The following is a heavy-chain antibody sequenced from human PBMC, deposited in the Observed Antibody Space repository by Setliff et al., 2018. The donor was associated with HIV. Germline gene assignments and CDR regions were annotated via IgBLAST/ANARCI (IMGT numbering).Heavy chain of an antibody. CDR3: ARTRSGGSSVYYYYYMDV. J-gene: IGHJ6*03. CDR2: ISAYNGNT. D-gene: IGHD2-15*01. V-gene: IGHV1-18*01. Sequence: ASVKVSCKSFGYTFINFGITWVRQAPGQGLEWMGWISAYNGNTNYAHKLQGRLTITWNTSISTAYMELGSLGFDDTAVYFCARTRSGGSSVYYYYYMDVWGQGTAVTVSS. CDR1: GYTFINFG.